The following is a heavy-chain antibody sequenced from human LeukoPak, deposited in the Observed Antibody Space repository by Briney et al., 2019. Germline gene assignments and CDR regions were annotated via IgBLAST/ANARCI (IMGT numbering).Heavy chain of an antibody. CDR1: GFTFSSYS. CDR3: ARDPYSGNYGTYYYYYMDV. V-gene: IGHV3-21*03. J-gene: IGHJ6*03. Sequence: GGPLRLSCAASGFTFSSYSMNWVRQAPGKGLEWVSSISSSSSYIYYADSVKGRFTISRDNAKNSLYLQMDSLGPEDTAVYYCARDPYSGNYGTYYYYYMDVWGKGTTVTISS. CDR2: ISSSSSYI. D-gene: IGHD1-26*01.